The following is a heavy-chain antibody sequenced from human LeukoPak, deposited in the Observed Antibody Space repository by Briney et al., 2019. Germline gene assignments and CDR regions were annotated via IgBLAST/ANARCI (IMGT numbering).Heavy chain of an antibody. CDR2: IYYTGST. CDR3: ARVYQSAEYYFDY. Sequence: SETLSLTCTVSGGSIDSYYWSWIRQPPGKGMEWIGYIYYTGSTEYHPSLKSRVTISLDTSKNQFSLKLTSVTAADTAVYYCARVYQSAEYYFDYWGQGNLVSVSS. J-gene: IGHJ4*02. V-gene: IGHV4-59*01. CDR1: GGSIDSYY. D-gene: IGHD2-2*01.